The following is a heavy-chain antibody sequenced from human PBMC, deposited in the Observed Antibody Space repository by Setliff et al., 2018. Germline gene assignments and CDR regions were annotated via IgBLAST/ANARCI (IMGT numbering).Heavy chain of an antibody. CDR3: ARGPWKHSAYYYYYYMDV. V-gene: IGHV3-74*01. CDR2: INSDGSST. D-gene: IGHD1-1*01. CDR1: GFTLSSYW. Sequence: PGGSLRLSCAASGFTLSSYWMHWVRQAPGKGLVWVSRINSDGSSTSYADSVKGRLTIYRDNSKNTLYLQMNSLRAEATSVYYCARGPWKHSAYYYYYYMDVWGKGSTVTVSS. J-gene: IGHJ6*03.